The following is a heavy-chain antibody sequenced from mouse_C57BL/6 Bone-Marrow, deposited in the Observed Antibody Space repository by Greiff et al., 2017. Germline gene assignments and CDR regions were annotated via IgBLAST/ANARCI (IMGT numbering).Heavy chain of an antibody. V-gene: IGHV1-59*01. CDR2: IDPSGSYT. Sequence: VQLQQPGAELVRPGTSVKLSCKASGYTFTSYWMHWVKQRPGQGLEWIGVIDPSGSYTNYNQKFKGKATLTVDTSSSAAYMQLSSLTSEDSAVYYCASGTGTGYYFGDWGQGTTLTVSS. J-gene: IGHJ2*01. CDR1: GYTFTSYW. D-gene: IGHD4-1*01. CDR3: ASGTGTGYYFGD.